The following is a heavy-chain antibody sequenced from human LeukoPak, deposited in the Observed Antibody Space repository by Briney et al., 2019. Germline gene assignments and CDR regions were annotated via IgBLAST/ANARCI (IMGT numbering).Heavy chain of an antibody. J-gene: IGHJ4*02. D-gene: IGHD3-3*01. CDR2: IKQDGSEK. V-gene: IGHV3-7*01. CDR1: GFTFSIYW. CDR3: ARASYDFWSGYSALFDY. Sequence: SGGSLRLSCAASGFTFSIYWMSWVRQAPGKGLEWVANIKQDGSEKYYVDSVKGRFTISRDNAKNSLYLQMNSLRAEDTAVYYCARASYDFWSGYSALFDYWGQGTLVTVSS.